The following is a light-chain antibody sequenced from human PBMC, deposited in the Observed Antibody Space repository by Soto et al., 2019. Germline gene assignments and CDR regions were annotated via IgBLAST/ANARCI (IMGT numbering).Light chain of an antibody. V-gene: IGKV3-20*01. CDR1: QSVGSSF. Sequence: DIVLTQSPGTLSLSPGERATLSCRASQSVGSSFLAWYQQKPGQAPRLLIHGASTRATGVPDRFSGSGSGTDFTLTISSLEPEDFAVYYCQQYGSSSGTFGGGTKVEIK. CDR2: GAS. CDR3: QQYGSSSGT. J-gene: IGKJ4*02.